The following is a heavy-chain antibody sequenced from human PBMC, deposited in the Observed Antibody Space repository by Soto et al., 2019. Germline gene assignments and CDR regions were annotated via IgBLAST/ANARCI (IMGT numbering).Heavy chain of an antibody. CDR1: GGSISSGGYY. V-gene: IGHV4-31*03. CDR2: IYYSGST. J-gene: IGHJ4*02. Sequence: SETLSLTCPVSGGSISSGGYYWSWIRRHPGKGLEWIGYIYYSGSTYYNPSIKSRVTISVDTSKNQFSLKLSSVTAADTAVYYCARDRECSGGTCYNYFDYSGQGTLVTVSS. D-gene: IGHD2-15*01. CDR3: ARDRECSGGTCYNYFDY.